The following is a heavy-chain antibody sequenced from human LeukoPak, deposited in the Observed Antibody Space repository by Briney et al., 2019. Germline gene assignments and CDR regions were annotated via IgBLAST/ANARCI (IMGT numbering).Heavy chain of an antibody. V-gene: IGHV4-39*01. Sequence: SETLSLTCTVSGGSMNSNSYYWGWIRQPPGEGLEWIGSFYYTGSTYYNPSLKSRVTISADTSKNQFSLKLSSVAAADTAVYYCARGYTAGWLPYDYWGQGTLFTVSS. CDR1: GGSMNSNSYY. CDR2: FYYTGST. CDR3: ARGYTAGWLPYDY. D-gene: IGHD5-12*01. J-gene: IGHJ4*02.